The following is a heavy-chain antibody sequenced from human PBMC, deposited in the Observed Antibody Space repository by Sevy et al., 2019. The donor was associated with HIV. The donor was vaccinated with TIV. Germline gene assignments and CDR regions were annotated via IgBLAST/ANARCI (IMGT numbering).Heavy chain of an antibody. J-gene: IGHJ5*02. CDR2: SYYSGSS. CDR3: AGFEYGDYTNLFDP. D-gene: IGHD4-17*01. Sequence: SETLSLTCTVSGGSISSSSYYWGWIRQPPGKGLEWFGKSYYSGSSYYNPSLNSRVTISVVTSKNQFSLKLTSVTAADTAVYYCAGFEYGDYTNLFDPWGQGTLVTVSS. CDR1: GGSISSSSYY. V-gene: IGHV4-39*01.